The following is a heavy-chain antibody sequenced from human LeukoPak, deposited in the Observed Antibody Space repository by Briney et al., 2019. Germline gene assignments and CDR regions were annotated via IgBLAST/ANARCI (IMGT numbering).Heavy chain of an antibody. Sequence: GGSLRLSCAASGFTFSSYSMNWVRQAPGKGLEWVAVISYDGSNKYYADSVKGRFTISRDNSKNTLYLQMNSLRAEDTAVYYCARELGIAAIDYWGQGTLVTVSS. CDR3: ARELGIAAIDY. J-gene: IGHJ4*02. D-gene: IGHD6-13*01. CDR1: GFTFSSYS. CDR2: ISYDGSNK. V-gene: IGHV3-30*03.